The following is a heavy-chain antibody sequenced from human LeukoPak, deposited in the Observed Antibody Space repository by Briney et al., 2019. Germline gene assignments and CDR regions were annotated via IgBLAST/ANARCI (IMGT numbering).Heavy chain of an antibody. J-gene: IGHJ4*02. D-gene: IGHD5-24*01. CDR3: ATDRRDAHNPVHPPHYYFDF. Sequence: ASVKVSCKPSGDSFPSYYIHWMRQAPGQGPEWMGVIHPNAGSAVYAQEFKGRITLTAETSTETVYMEMTSLASEDTAVYFCATDRRDAHNPVHPPHYYFDFWGQGTLVTVSS. CDR2: IHPNAGSA. CDR1: GDSFPSYY. V-gene: IGHV1-46*01.